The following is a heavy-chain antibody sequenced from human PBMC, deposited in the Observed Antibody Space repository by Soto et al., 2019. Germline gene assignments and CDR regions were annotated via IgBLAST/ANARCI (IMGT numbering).Heavy chain of an antibody. CDR2: IYYSGST. CDR1: GGSIGSGGYY. J-gene: IGHJ4*02. Sequence: PSETLSLTCSVSGGSIGSGGYYWSWIRQHPGKGLEWIGYIYYSGSTYYNPSLKSRVTISVDTSKNQFSLKLSSVTAADTAVYYCASGDSSTSLYYFDYWGQGTLVTVSS. D-gene: IGHD2-2*01. V-gene: IGHV4-31*03. CDR3: ASGDSSTSLYYFDY.